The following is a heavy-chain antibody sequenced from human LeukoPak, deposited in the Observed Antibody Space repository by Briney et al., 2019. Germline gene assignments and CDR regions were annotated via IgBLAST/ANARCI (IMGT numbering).Heavy chain of an antibody. D-gene: IGHD6-13*01. J-gene: IGHJ4*02. Sequence: SETLSLTCTVSGGSISSYYWSWIRQPPGKGLEWIGYIYYSGSTSYNPSLKSRVTISVDTSKNQFSLKLSSVTAADTAVYYCARAAAAGKGSFDYWGQGTLVTVSS. CDR2: IYYSGST. V-gene: IGHV4-59*01. CDR1: GGSISSYY. CDR3: ARAAAAGKGSFDY.